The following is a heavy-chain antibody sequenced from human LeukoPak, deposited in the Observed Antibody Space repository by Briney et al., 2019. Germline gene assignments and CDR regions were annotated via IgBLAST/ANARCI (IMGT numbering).Heavy chain of an antibody. CDR3: AVQTYYYDSSGYYLYYFDY. D-gene: IGHD3-22*01. J-gene: IGHJ4*02. Sequence: ASVKVSCKASGYTFTSYDINWVRQATGQGLEWMGWMNPNSGNTGYAQKFQGRVTITRNTSISTAYMELSSLRSEDTAVYYCAVQTYYYDSSGYYLYYFDYWGQGTLVTVSS. V-gene: IGHV1-8*03. CDR1: GYTFTSYD. CDR2: MNPNSGNT.